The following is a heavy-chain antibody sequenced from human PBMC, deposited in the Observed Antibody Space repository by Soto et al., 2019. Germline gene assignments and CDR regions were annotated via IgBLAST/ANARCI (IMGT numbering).Heavy chain of an antibody. CDR1: GYTFTSYD. D-gene: IGHD3-10*01. J-gene: IGHJ5*02. Sequence: ASVKVSCRASGYTFTSYDINWLRQATGQGLEWMGWMNPNSGNTGYAQKFQGRVTMTRNTSISTAYMELSSLRSEDTAVYYCARARYYYGSGRLNWFDPWGRGTLVTVSS. CDR2: MNPNSGNT. V-gene: IGHV1-8*01. CDR3: ARARYYYGSGRLNWFDP.